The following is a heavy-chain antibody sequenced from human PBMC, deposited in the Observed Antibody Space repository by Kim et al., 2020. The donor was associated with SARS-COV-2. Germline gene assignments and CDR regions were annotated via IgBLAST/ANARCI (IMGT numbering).Heavy chain of an antibody. Sequence: SVEGRFTISRDKSKTTLYLQMNSLGAGDTAVYYCAKVAVSGQLPTSDFDYWGQGTLVTVSS. V-gene: IGHV3-23*01. J-gene: IGHJ4*02. D-gene: IGHD2-2*01. CDR3: AKVAVSGQLPTSDFDY.